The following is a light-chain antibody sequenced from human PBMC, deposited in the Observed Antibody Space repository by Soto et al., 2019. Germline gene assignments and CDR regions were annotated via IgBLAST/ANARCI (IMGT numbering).Light chain of an antibody. CDR2: DNN. CDR3: GTWDSSLSAGV. V-gene: IGLV1-51*01. CDR1: SSNIENNY. Sequence: QSVLTQPPSVSAAPGQKVTISCSGNSSNIENNYVSWYQQLPGTAPKLLISDNNKRPSGIPDRFSGSKSGTSATLGITGLQTGDEADYYCGTWDSSLSAGVFGGGTKVTVL. J-gene: IGLJ2*01.